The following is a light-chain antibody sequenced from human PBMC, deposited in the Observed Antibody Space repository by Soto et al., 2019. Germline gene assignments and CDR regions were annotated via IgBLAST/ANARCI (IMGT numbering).Light chain of an antibody. V-gene: IGKV3-20*01. CDR1: QSVSSSY. CDR2: GAS. Sequence: EIVLTQSPGTLSLSPGERATLSCRASQSVSSSYLAWYQQKPGQAPRLLIYGASSRATGIPDRFSGSGSGTAVILPISSREPEDFAVFYFRQYGSSPSTFGPGTKGDI. J-gene: IGKJ3*01. CDR3: RQYGSSPST.